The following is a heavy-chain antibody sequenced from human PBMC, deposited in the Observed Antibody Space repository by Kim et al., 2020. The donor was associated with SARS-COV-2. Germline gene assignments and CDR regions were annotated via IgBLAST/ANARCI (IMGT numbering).Heavy chain of an antibody. V-gene: IGHV4-61*02. CDR2: IYTSGST. J-gene: IGHJ6*02. D-gene: IGHD2-2*01. Sequence: SETLSLTCTVSGGSISSGSYYWSWIRQPAGKGLEWIGRIYTSGSTNYNPSLKSRVTISVDTSKNQFSLKLSSVTAADTAVYYCASTTCSSTSCYVYYYYGMDVWGQGTTVTVSS. CDR3: ASTTCSSTSCYVYYYYGMDV. CDR1: GGSISSGSYY.